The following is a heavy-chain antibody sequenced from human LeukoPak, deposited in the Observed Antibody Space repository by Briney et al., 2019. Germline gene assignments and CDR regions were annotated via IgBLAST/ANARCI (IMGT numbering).Heavy chain of an antibody. V-gene: IGHV1-58*02. J-gene: IGHJ6*02. Sequence: GASVKVSCKASGFTFTSSAMQWVRQARGQRLEWIGWIVVGSGNTNYAQKFQERVTITRDMSTSTAYMELSSLRSEDTAVYYCAAAYGSGSYYPYGMDVWGQGTTVTVSS. CDR3: AAAYGSGSYYPYGMDV. CDR2: IVVGSGNT. CDR1: GFTFTSSA. D-gene: IGHD3-10*01.